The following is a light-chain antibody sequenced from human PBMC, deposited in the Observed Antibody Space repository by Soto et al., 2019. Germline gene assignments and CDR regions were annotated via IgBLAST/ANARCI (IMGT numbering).Light chain of an antibody. CDR2: EVS. Sequence: QSALTQPASVSGSPGQSITIYCTGTSSDVGGYNYVSWYQQHPGKAPKLMIDEVSNRPSGVSNRFSGSKSGNTASLTISGLQAEDEADYYCSSYTRSSTLYVFGTGTKVTVL. CDR3: SSYTRSSTLYV. J-gene: IGLJ1*01. V-gene: IGLV2-14*01. CDR1: SSDVGGYNY.